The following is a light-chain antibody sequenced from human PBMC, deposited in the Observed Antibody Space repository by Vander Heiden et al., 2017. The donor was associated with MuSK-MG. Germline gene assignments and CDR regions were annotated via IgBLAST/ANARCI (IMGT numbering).Light chain of an antibody. Sequence: SYELTQPPSVSVSPGQTASITCSGDKLGDNYACWYQQKPGQSPLLVIYQDSKRPSGIPERFSGSNSGNTATLTISGTQAMDEADYYCQAWDSSTGVVFGGGTKLTVL. V-gene: IGLV3-1*01. CDR3: QAWDSSTGVV. CDR1: KLGDNY. CDR2: QDS. J-gene: IGLJ2*01.